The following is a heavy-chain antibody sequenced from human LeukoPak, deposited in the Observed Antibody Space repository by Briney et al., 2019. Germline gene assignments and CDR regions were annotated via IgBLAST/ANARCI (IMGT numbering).Heavy chain of an antibody. CDR2: INPNSGGT. D-gene: IGHD2-21*02. CDR1: GYTFTGYY. Sequence: ASVKVSCKASGYTFTGYYMHWVRQAPGQGLEWMGWINPNSGGTNHAQKFQGRVTMTRDTSISTAYMELSRLRSDDTAVYYCARARWLLRYFDYWGQGTLVTVSS. V-gene: IGHV1-2*02. J-gene: IGHJ4*02. CDR3: ARARWLLRYFDY.